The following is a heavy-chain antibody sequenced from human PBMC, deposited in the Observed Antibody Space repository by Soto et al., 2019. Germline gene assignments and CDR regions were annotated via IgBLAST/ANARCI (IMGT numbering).Heavy chain of an antibody. CDR1: GFTFSSYA. D-gene: IGHD2-21*01. J-gene: IGHJ5*02. Sequence: EVQLLESGGGLVQPGGSLRLSCAASGFTFSSYAMSWVRQAPGKGLEWVSAISGSGGSTYYADSVKGRFTISRDNSKNTPELQINSLRAEGTAVYYCAKDGDQRAGNWFDPWGQGTLVTVSS. CDR2: ISGSGGST. CDR3: AKDGDQRAGNWFDP. V-gene: IGHV3-23*01.